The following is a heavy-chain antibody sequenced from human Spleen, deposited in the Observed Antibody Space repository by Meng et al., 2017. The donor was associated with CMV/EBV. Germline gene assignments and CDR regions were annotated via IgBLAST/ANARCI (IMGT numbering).Heavy chain of an antibody. CDR2: INHSGST. J-gene: IGHJ3*02. CDR1: GGSFSGYY. Sequence: GSLRLSCAVYGGSFSGYYWSWIRQPPGKGLEWIGEINHSGSTNYNPSLKSRVTISVDTSKNQFSLKLSSVTAADTAVYYCARDPRAFDIWGQGTMVTVSS. CDR3: ARDPRAFDI. V-gene: IGHV4-34*01.